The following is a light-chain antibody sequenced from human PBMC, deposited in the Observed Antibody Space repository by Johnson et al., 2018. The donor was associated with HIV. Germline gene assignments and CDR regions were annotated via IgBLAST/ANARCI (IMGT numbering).Light chain of an antibody. CDR3: GTWDSSLSAYF. V-gene: IGLV1-51*02. Sequence: QSVLTQPPSMSAAPGQKVTISCSGSSSNIGKNYVSWYQHLPGTAPKLLIYEDNRRPSGTPDRFSGSKSGTSATLGITGLQTGDEADYYRGTWDSSLSAYFFVTGTKVTVL. CDR1: SSNIGKNY. J-gene: IGLJ1*01. CDR2: EDN.